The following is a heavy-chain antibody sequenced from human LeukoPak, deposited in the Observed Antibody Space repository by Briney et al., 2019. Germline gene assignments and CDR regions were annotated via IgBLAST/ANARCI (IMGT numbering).Heavy chain of an antibody. CDR1: GFTFSSYW. J-gene: IGHJ4*02. V-gene: IGHV3-7*01. CDR2: IKQDGSEE. CDR3: ARWNWLPDY. Sequence: GGSLRLSCAVSGFTFSSYWMTWVRQAPGKGLEWVANIKQDGSEEYYVDSVKGRFTISRDNAKSSLYLQMNSLGAEDSAVYYCARWNWLPDYWGQGTLVTVSS. D-gene: IGHD3-9*01.